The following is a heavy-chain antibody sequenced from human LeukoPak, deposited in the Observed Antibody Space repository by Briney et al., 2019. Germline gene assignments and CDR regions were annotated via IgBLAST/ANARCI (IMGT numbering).Heavy chain of an antibody. CDR3: ARNLDSYGTYYFDY. CDR1: GYTFTSYG. CDR2: ISAYNGNT. V-gene: IGHV1-18*01. J-gene: IGHJ4*02. D-gene: IGHD5-18*01. Sequence: ASVKVSCKASGYTFTSYGISWVRQAPGQGREWMGWISAYNGNTNYAQKLQGRVTMTTDTSTSTAYMELRSLRSDDTAVYYCARNLDSYGTYYFDYWGQGTLVTVSS.